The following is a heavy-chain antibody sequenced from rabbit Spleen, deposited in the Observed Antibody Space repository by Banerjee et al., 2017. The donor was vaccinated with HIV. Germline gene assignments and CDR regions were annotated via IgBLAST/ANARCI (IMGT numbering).Heavy chain of an antibody. CDR3: ARDQGYSFTFATGDFDL. Sequence: QSLEESGGGLVKPGGTLTLTCTVSGFSFSSNWICWVRQAPGKGLEWIACIDTNDGDTDYANWPKGRFTISKTSSTTVTLQMTSLTAADTAIYFCARDQGYSFTFATGDFDLWGPGTLVTVS. V-gene: IGHV1S40*01. D-gene: IGHD6-1*01. J-gene: IGHJ4*01. CDR2: IDTNDGDT. CDR1: GFSFSSNW.